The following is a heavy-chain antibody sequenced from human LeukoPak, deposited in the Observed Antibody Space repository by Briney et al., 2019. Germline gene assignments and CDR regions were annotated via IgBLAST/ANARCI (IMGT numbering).Heavy chain of an antibody. CDR1: GGSISGYY. V-gene: IGHV4-59*08. Sequence: SETLSLTCTVSGGSISGYYWSWIRQPPGKGLEWIGYIYYTGSTNYNPSLKSRVTISVDTSKNQFSLKLSSVTAADTAVYYCARLYDSTLYYYYYMDVWGKGTTVTVSS. J-gene: IGHJ6*03. CDR2: IYYTGST. CDR3: ARLYDSTLYYYYYMDV. D-gene: IGHD3-22*01.